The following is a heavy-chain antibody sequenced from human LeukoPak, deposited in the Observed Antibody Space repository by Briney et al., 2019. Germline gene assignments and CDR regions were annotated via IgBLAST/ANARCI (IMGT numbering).Heavy chain of an antibody. CDR2: ISGSGSGGST. V-gene: IGHV3-23*01. CDR1: GFTFSSSA. J-gene: IGHJ4*02. D-gene: IGHD5-24*01. CDR3: AKSGYNRFDY. Sequence: GGSLRLSCAASGFTFSSSAMSWVRQAPGKGLEWVSSISGSGSGGSTYYADSVKGRFTISRDNSKNTLHLQMNSLRVEDTAVYYCAKSGYNRFDYWGQGTLVTVSS.